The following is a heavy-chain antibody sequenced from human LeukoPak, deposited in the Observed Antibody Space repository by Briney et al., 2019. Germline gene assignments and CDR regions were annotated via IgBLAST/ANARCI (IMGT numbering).Heavy chain of an antibody. CDR3: ARLGPYSFDY. CDR1: GFTVSSNY. D-gene: IGHD3-16*01. V-gene: IGHV3-53*01. J-gene: IGHJ4*02. CDR2: IYSGGST. Sequence: GGSLRLSCAASGFTVSSNYMGWVRQAPGKGLEWVSVIYSGGSTYYADSVKGRFTISRDNSKNTLFLQMDSLRAEDTAVYYCARLGPYSFDYWGQGTLVTVSS.